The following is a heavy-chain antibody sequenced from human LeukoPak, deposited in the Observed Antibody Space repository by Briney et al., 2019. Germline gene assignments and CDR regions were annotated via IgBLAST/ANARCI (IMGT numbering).Heavy chain of an antibody. Sequence: ASVKVSCKASGYTFTGYYMHWVRQAPGQGLEWMGWINPNSGGTNYAQKFQGRVTMTRDTSISTAYMELSRLRSDDTAVYYCARVDYYDFWSGPGYWGQGTLVTVSS. J-gene: IGHJ4*02. CDR1: GYTFTGYY. CDR2: INPNSGGT. V-gene: IGHV1-2*02. CDR3: ARVDYYDFWSGPGY. D-gene: IGHD3-3*01.